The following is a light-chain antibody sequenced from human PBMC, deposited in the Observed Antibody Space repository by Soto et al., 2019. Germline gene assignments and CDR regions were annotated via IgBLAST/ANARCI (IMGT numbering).Light chain of an antibody. CDR2: AAS. CDR1: QKIGGW. CDR3: QLYQDLLHT. Sequence: MTQPLSSVSATERDRVTMTCRASQKIGGWLAWSQQKPGKAPKRLIFAASSLHSGVPSRFSGRGPRPEFTLTSSSLQAEDSTRDYCQLYQDLLHTSAQGSKL. V-gene: IGKV1-12*01. J-gene: IGKJ1*01.